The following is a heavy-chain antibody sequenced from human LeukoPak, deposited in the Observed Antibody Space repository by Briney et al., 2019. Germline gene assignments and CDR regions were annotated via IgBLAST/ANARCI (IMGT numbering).Heavy chain of an antibody. CDR1: GGSISSYY. V-gene: IGHV4-59*01. D-gene: IGHD6-19*01. Sequence: PSETLSLTCTVSGGSISSYYWSWIRQPPGKGLEWIGYIYYSGGTNYNPSLKSRVTISVDTSKNQFSLKLSSVTAADTAVYYCARAPSGLYYFDYWGQGTLVTVSS. J-gene: IGHJ4*02. CDR3: ARAPSGLYYFDY. CDR2: IYYSGGT.